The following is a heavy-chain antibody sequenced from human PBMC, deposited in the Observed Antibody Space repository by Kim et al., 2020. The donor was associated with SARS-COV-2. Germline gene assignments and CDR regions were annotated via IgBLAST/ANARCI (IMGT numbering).Heavy chain of an antibody. CDR1: GYTLTELS. CDR2: FDPEDGET. D-gene: IGHD3-10*01. Sequence: ASVKVSCQVSGYTLTELSMHWVRQAPGKGLEWMGGFDPEDGETIYTQKFQGRLTMTEDTSTDTAYMELSSLRSEDTAVYYCATVERLLWFAEQGPNFDYWGQGTLVTVSS. J-gene: IGHJ4*02. V-gene: IGHV1-24*01. CDR3: ATVERLLWFAEQGPNFDY.